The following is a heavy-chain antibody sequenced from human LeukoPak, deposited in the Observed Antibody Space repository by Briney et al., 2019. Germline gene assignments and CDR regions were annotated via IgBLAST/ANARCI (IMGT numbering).Heavy chain of an antibody. Sequence: SETLSLTCTVSGGSISSYYWNWIRQPAGKGLEWIGRIYTSGSTNYNPSLKSRVTMSVDTSKNQFSLKLSSVTAADTALYFCARGRGAGTDWSPPYYFDYWGQGTLVTVSS. CDR3: ARGRGAGTDWSPPYYFDY. J-gene: IGHJ4*02. CDR2: IYTSGST. D-gene: IGHD3-9*01. V-gene: IGHV4-4*07. CDR1: GGSISSYY.